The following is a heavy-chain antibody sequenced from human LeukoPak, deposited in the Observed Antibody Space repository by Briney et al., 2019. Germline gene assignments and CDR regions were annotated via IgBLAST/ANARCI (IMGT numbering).Heavy chain of an antibody. D-gene: IGHD2-15*01. CDR1: GFTFSSYS. V-gene: IGHV3-21*01. CDR2: ISSSSSYI. J-gene: IGHJ3*02. CDR3: ARVVALDDAFDI. Sequence: PGGSLRLSCAASGFTFSSYSMNWVRQAPGKGLEWVSSISSSSSYIYYADSVKGRFTISRDNAKNSLYLQMNSLRAEDTAVYYCARVVALDDAFDIWGQGTMVTVSS.